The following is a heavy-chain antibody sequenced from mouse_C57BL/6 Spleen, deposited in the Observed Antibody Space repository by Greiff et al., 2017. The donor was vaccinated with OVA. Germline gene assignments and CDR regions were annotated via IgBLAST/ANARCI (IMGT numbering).Heavy chain of an antibody. J-gene: IGHJ1*03. CDR1: GYTFTSYW. V-gene: IGHV1-50*01. CDR3: ARSPSNYGYFDV. CDR2: IDPSDSYT. Sequence: VQLQQPGAELVKPGASVKLSCKASGYTFTSYWMQWVKQRPGQGLEWIGEIDPSDSYTNYNQKFKGKATFTVDTSSSPAYMQLSSLTSEDSAVYYCARSPSNYGYFDVWGTGTTVTVSS. D-gene: IGHD2-10*02.